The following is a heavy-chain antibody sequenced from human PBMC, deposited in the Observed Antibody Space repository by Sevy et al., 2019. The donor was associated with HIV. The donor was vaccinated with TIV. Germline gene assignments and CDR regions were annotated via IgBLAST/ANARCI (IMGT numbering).Heavy chain of an antibody. CDR1: GYTFTNYG. CDR3: ARPSSGSYLMSFDY. CDR2: ISAYNGNT. J-gene: IGHJ4*02. V-gene: IGHV1-18*04. D-gene: IGHD3-10*01. Sequence: ASVKVSCKASGYTFTNYGISWERQAPGQGLEWMGWISAYNGNTNYAQKLQGRVTMTTDTSTSTAYMELRSLRSDDTAVYYCARPSSGSYLMSFDYWGQGTLVTVSS.